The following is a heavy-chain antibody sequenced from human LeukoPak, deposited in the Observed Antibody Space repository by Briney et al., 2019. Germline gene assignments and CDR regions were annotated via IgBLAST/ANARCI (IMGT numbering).Heavy chain of an antibody. V-gene: IGHV3-11*01. CDR2: ISSSVITI. CDR3: AKDFYRLGEFDAFDN. J-gene: IGHJ3*02. Sequence: GGTLRLSCAGSGFTFSEYYMSWIRQAPGKGVEGVSYISSSVITIYYADSVKGRFTISRDNAKNSLYLQMTSLRVGDTALYYCAKDFYRLGEFDAFDNWGQGTMVTVSS. CDR1: GFTFSEYY. D-gene: IGHD3-16*01.